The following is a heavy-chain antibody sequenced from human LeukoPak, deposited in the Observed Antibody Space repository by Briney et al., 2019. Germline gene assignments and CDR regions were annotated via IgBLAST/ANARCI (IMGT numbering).Heavy chain of an antibody. CDR2: IYYSGST. Sequence: SETLSLTCTVSGGSISSTSYYWRWIRQSPGEGLEWIGSIYYSGSTYYNPSLKSRVTISVDTSKNQFSLKLSSVTAADRAVYYCARLTPYNWFYRWGQGTLVTASS. J-gene: IGHJ5*02. CDR1: GGSISSTSYY. V-gene: IGHV4-39*07. CDR3: ARLTPYNWFYR.